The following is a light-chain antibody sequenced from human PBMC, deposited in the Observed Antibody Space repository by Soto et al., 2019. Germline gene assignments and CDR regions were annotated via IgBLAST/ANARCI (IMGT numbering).Light chain of an antibody. Sequence: QIVVTQEPSFSVSPGRTVTLTCGLSSGSVSTSYYPSWYQQTPGQAPRTLIYNTNTRSSGVPDRFSGSILGNKAALTITGAQADDESDYYCVLYMGSGTWVFGGGTKVTV. CDR2: NTN. CDR3: VLYMGSGTWV. CDR1: SGSVSTSYY. V-gene: IGLV8-61*01. J-gene: IGLJ3*02.